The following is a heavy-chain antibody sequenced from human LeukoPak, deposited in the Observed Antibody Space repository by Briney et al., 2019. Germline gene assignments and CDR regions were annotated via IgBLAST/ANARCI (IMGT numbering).Heavy chain of an antibody. V-gene: IGHV4-34*01. CDR1: GGSFSGYY. CDR2: INHSGST. CDR3: ARVSGTDLRVDY. J-gene: IGHJ4*02. D-gene: IGHD1-26*01. Sequence: PSETLSLTCAVYGGSFSGYYWSWIRQPPGKGLEWIGEINHSGSTNYNPSLKSRVTISVDTSKNQFSLKLSSVTAADTAMYFCARVSGTDLRVDYWGQGTLVTVSS.